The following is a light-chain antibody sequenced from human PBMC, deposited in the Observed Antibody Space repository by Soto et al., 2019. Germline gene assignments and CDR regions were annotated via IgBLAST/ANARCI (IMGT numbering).Light chain of an antibody. CDR3: QQFGNLPLT. CDR2: DAS. V-gene: IGKV1-33*01. J-gene: IGKJ4*01. Sequence: VGDSVTITCRASLPISSCLAWYQQKPGKAPKLLIYDASNLERGVPSRFSGRGSGTDFTFTISSLQPEDIATYYCQQFGNLPLTFGGGTKVDIK. CDR1: LPISSC.